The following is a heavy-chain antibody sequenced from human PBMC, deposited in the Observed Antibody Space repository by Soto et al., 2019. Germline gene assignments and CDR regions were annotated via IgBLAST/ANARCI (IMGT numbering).Heavy chain of an antibody. D-gene: IGHD3-10*01. CDR3: ARGLLLWFGELSRRGGYYYYMDV. CDR1: GGSFSGYQ. J-gene: IGHJ6*03. V-gene: IGHV4-34*01. CDR2: INDSGDI. Sequence: QVQLQQWGAGLLKPSETLSLTCAVYGGSFSGYQWSWIRQTPGKGLEWIGGINDSGDINYNPSLKLRVTILVDSPKKQISLRLSSVAAADTAVYYCARGLLLWFGELSRRGGYYYYMDVWGNGTTVTVSS.